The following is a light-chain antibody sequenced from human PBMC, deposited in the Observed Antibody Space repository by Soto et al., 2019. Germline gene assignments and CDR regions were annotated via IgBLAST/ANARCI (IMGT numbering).Light chain of an antibody. CDR2: TTG. CDR3: LLYYGGTYV. Sequence: QTVVTQEPSLTVSPGGTVTLTCASSTGAVTSGNYPSWFQQKPGQARRALIYTTGNKHSWTPARFSGSLLGGKAALTLSGVQPEDEAEYYCLLYYGGTYVFGTGTKVTVL. V-gene: IGLV7-43*01. J-gene: IGLJ1*01. CDR1: TGAVTSGNY.